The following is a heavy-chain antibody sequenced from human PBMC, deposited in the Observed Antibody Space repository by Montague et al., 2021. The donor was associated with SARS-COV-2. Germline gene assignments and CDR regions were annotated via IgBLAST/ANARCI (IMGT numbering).Heavy chain of an antibody. D-gene: IGHD6-13*01. Sequence: CAISGDSVPSNIATWNWIRQSPSRGLEWLGRTYYRSKWYNDYAESVKSRITIDPDTSKHQFSLHLNSVTPEDTAVYYCARIPAGSKYYFDFWGQGTLVTVSS. J-gene: IGHJ4*02. CDR2: TYYRSKWYN. CDR1: GDSVPSNIAT. CDR3: ARIPAGSKYYFDF. V-gene: IGHV6-1*01.